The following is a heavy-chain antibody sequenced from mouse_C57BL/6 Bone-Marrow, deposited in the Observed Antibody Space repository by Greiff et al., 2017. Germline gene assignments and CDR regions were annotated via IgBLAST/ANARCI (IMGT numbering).Heavy chain of an antibody. J-gene: IGHJ4*01. Sequence: QVQLQQPGAELVMPGASVKLSCQASGYTFTSSWLHWVKQRPGQGLEWIGELDPSDSYTNYNQKFKGKSTLTVDKSSSTAYMQLSSLTSGDSAVYYFARADYYYGAMDYWGQGTSVTVSS. D-gene: IGHD2-4*01. V-gene: IGHV1-69*01. CDR2: LDPSDSYT. CDR3: ARADYYYGAMDY. CDR1: GYTFTSSW.